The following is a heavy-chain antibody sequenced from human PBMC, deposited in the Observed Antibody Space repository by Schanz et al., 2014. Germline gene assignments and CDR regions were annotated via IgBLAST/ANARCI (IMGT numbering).Heavy chain of an antibody. CDR3: ARRGIRGVFSSFDY. Sequence: QVQLVQSGSELKKPGASVKVSCKASGYTFTNYAINWVRQAPGQGLEWMGWINTNTGNPTYAQAFTGRFLFSLDTSVNTAYRQISSLEADDTAVYYCARRGIRGVFSSFDYWAWEPWSPSPQ. D-gene: IGHD3-10*01. CDR2: INTNTGNP. V-gene: IGHV7-4-1*02. J-gene: IGHJ4*02. CDR1: GYTFTNYA.